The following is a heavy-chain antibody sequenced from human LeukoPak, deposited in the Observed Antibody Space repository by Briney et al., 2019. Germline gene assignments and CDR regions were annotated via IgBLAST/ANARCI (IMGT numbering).Heavy chain of an antibody. CDR3: ARGSRYYGMDV. V-gene: IGHV4-59*01. Sequence: SETLSLTCTVSGGSISSYYWSWIRQPPGKGLEWIGYISYSGSTNYNPSLKSRVTISVDTSKNQFSLKLSSVTAADTAVYYCARGSRYYGMDVWGQGTTVTVSS. J-gene: IGHJ6*02. CDR1: GGSISSYY. CDR2: ISYSGST.